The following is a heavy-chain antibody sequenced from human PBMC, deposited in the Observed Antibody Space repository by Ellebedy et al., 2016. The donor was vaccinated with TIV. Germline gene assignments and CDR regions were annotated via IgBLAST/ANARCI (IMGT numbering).Heavy chain of an antibody. CDR1: GFTFSSYW. D-gene: IGHD4-17*01. Sequence: GGSLRLSCAASGFTFSSYWMHWVRQAPGKGLVWVSRINSDGSSTSYADSVKGRFTISRDNSKNTLYLQMNSLRAEDTAVYYCAKGRGMTTVTTRDYWGQGTLVTVSS. CDR3: AKGRGMTTVTTRDY. CDR2: INSDGSST. V-gene: IGHV3-74*01. J-gene: IGHJ4*02.